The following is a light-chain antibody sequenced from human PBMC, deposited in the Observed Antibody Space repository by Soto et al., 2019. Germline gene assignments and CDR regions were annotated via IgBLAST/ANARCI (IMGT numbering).Light chain of an antibody. V-gene: IGKV3-20*01. CDR2: AAS. J-gene: IGKJ1*01. Sequence: EIVLTQSPGTLSLSPGDRATLSCRPSQSVSSSYLDWYQQKPGEAPRLLIYAASSRDTGIPDRFSGGASATEFTLTISRLEPDDFAVYYCRHYINSQWTFGQGTKVEIK. CDR1: QSVSSSY. CDR3: RHYINSQWT.